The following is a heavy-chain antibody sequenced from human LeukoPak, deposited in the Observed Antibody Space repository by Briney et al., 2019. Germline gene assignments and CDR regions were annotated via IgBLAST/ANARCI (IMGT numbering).Heavy chain of an antibody. J-gene: IGHJ4*02. CDR1: GGTFSSYA. D-gene: IGHD3-22*01. V-gene: IGHV1-69*04. CDR3: ARGSYYYDSSGYYAELDY. CDR2: IIPILDIA. Sequence: GASVKVSCKVSGGTFSSYAISWVRQAPGQGLEWMGTIIPILDIANYAQKFQGRVTITADKSTSTAYMELSSLRSEDTAVYYCARGSYYYDSSGYYAELDYWGQGTLVTVSS.